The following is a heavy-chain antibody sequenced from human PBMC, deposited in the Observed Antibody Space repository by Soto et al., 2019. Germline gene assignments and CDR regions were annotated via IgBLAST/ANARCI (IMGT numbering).Heavy chain of an antibody. Sequence: QVQLVESGGGVVQPGRSLRLSCAVSGFTVSTYGMHWVRQAPGKGLEWVAVISRDGGTKYYADSVKGRFTISRDNSRNTLFLEMNSLRGDDMAVYYCTGEGASGDWGQGTLVTVSS. CDR2: ISRDGGTK. V-gene: IGHV3-30*03. CDR1: GFTVSTYG. CDR3: TGEGASGD. J-gene: IGHJ4*02. D-gene: IGHD2-8*02.